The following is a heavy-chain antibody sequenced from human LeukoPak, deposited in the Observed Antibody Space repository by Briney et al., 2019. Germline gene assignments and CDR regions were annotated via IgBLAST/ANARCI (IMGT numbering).Heavy chain of an antibody. CDR2: INHSGST. CDR1: GGSFSGCY. D-gene: IGHD6-13*01. J-gene: IGHJ4*02. V-gene: IGHV4-34*01. CDR3: ARRQHHTNLKIDY. Sequence: SETLSLTCAVYGGSFSGCYWSWIRQPPGKGLEWIGEINHSGSTNYNPSLKSRVTISVDTSKNQFSLKLSSVTAADTAVYYCARRQHHTNLKIDYWGQGTLVTVSS.